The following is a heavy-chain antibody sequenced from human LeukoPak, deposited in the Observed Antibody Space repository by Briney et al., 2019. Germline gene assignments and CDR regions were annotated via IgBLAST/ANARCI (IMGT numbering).Heavy chain of an antibody. CDR1: GGSFSGCY. D-gene: IGHD2-2*01. CDR3: AIVVPDA. Sequence: SETLSLTCAVYGGSFSGCYWSWIRQPPGKGLEWIGEINHSGSTNYNPSLKSRVTISVDTSKNQFSLKLSSVTAADTAVYYCAIVVPDAWGQGTLVTVSS. J-gene: IGHJ5*02. V-gene: IGHV4-34*01. CDR2: INHSGST.